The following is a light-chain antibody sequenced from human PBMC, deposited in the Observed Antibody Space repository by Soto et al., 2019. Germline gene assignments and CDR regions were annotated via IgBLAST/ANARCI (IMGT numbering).Light chain of an antibody. CDR1: QDIRHA. J-gene: IGKJ2*01. CDR3: LQHADYPFT. Sequence: DIQMTQSPSSLSASVGDRVTITCQASQDIRHALGWYQQKPGKVPKRLIYSASSLQNGVPSRFSGSGSETVFTLTISSLQPDDFATYFCLQHADYPFTFGQGTRLEI. CDR2: SAS. V-gene: IGKV1-17*01.